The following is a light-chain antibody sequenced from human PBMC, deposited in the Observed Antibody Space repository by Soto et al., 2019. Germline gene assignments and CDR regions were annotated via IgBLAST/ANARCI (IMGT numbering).Light chain of an antibody. CDR1: QSVSSSY. CDR2: GAS. J-gene: IGKJ2*01. Sequence: EIVLTQSPGTLSLSPGERATLSCRASQSVSSSYLAWYQQKPGQAPRLLIYGASSRATGIPDRFSGCGSGTDVTLTISRLEPEDFALYYCQQYGSSPLYTFGQGTKLEIK. CDR3: QQYGSSPLYT. V-gene: IGKV3-20*01.